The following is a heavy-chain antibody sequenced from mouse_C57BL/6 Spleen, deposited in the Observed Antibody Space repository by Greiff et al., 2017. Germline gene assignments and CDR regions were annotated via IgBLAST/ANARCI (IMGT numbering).Heavy chain of an antibody. CDR3: TGCGFAY. CDR2: IRLKSDTYAT. CDR1: GFTFSNYW. Sequence: EVMLVESGGGLVQPGGSMKLSCVASGFTFSNYWMNWVRQSPEKGLEWVAQIRLKSDTYATHYAESVKGRFTISRDDSKSSVYLQMNNLRAEDTGIYYCTGCGFAYWGQGTLVTVSA. V-gene: IGHV6-3*01. J-gene: IGHJ3*01.